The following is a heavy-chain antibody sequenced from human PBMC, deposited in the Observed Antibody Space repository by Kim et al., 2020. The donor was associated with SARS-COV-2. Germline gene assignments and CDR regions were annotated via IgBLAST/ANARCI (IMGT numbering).Heavy chain of an antibody. Sequence: SVKVSCKASGGTFSSYAISWVRQAPGQGLEWMGGIIPIFGTANYAQKFQGRVTITADESTSTAYMELCSLRSEDTAVYYCARWILYYDFWSVITPPYYYGMDVWGQGTTVTVSS. J-gene: IGHJ6*02. CDR2: IIPIFGTA. CDR1: GGTFSSYA. D-gene: IGHD3-3*01. V-gene: IGHV1-69*13. CDR3: ARWILYYDFWSVITPPYYYGMDV.